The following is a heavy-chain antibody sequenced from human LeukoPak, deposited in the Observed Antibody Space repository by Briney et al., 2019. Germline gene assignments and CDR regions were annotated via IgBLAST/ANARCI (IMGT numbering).Heavy chain of an antibody. J-gene: IGHJ4*02. CDR3: TRRVGGTPDY. CDR2: IGIDVRDS. V-gene: IGHV3-23*01. D-gene: IGHD1-26*01. Sequence: GGSLRLSCAASGFTFRNYVMTWGRQALGKGLEWGSDIGIDVRDSDYADSVKGRFTISRDNSKNTVYLQMNSLRAEDTGLYYCTRRVGGTPDYWGLGTLVTVSS. CDR1: GFTFRNYV.